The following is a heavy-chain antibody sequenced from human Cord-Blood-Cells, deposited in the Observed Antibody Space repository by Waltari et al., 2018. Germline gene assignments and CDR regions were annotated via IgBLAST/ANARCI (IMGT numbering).Heavy chain of an antibody. CDR2: INHSGST. J-gene: IGHJ4*02. CDR1: GGSFSYY. Sequence: QVQLQQWGAGLLKPSETLSLTCAVYGGSFSYYWSWSRQPPGKGLEWIGEINHSGSTNYNPSLKSRVTISVDTSKNQFSLKLSSVTAADTAVYYCARGEYSSSSFDYWGQGTLVTVSS. CDR3: ARGEYSSSSFDY. D-gene: IGHD6-6*01. V-gene: IGHV4-34*01.